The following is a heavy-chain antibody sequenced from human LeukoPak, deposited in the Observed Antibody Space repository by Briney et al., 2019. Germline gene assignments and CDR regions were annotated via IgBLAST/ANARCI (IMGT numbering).Heavy chain of an antibody. CDR2: ISYDGSNK. CDR1: GFTFDDYA. J-gene: IGHJ5*02. V-gene: IGHV3-30-3*01. CDR3: ARDAYESDTAMVIGNWFDP. Sequence: GRSLRLSCAASGFTFDDYAMHWVRQAPGKGLEWVAVISYDGSNKYYADSVKGRFTISRDNSKNTLYLQMNSLRAEDTAVYYCARDAYESDTAMVIGNWFDPWGQGTLVTVSS. D-gene: IGHD5-18*01.